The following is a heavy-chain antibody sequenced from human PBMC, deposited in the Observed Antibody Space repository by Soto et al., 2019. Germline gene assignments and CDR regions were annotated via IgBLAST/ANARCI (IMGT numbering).Heavy chain of an antibody. CDR2: INPADSET. J-gene: IGHJ6*02. CDR1: GNSYTSYW. CDR3: VRRAEGRPGDGYYYVALDV. Sequence: GESLKISCKGSGNSYTSYWICCVRQRPGRGLEWMGIINPADSETNHSASFQCQVTISADRSTSPAFVQWSTLKASDTAMYYCVRRAEGRPGDGYYYVALDVWGQGTTVTVSS. D-gene: IGHD6-6*01. V-gene: IGHV5-51*01.